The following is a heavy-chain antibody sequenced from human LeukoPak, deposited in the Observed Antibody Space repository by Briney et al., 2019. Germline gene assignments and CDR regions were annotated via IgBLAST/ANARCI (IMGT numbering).Heavy chain of an antibody. CDR1: GFTFSNYA. Sequence: PGGSLRLSCVASGFTFSNYAMSWVRQAPGKGLEWVSGISDSGESTYHAESMKGRFTISRDNSKNTLYLEVNSLRAEDTALYYCVRDLLVFDSWGQGTLVTVSS. J-gene: IGHJ4*02. D-gene: IGHD2-15*01. CDR3: VRDLLVFDS. CDR2: ISDSGEST. V-gene: IGHV3-23*01.